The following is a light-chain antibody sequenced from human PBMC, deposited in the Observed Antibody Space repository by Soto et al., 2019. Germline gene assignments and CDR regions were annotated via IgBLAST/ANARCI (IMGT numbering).Light chain of an antibody. CDR2: GTS. V-gene: IGKV3-15*01. CDR3: QQCGGSPT. Sequence: ELVMTQSPATLSVSPGERATLSCRASQSFSSNVAWYQQKPGQAPRLLIYGTSTRVTGIPARFSGSGSGTEFTLTISSLQSEDFAVYYCQQCGGSPTFGQGTKVDIK. J-gene: IGKJ1*01. CDR1: QSFSSN.